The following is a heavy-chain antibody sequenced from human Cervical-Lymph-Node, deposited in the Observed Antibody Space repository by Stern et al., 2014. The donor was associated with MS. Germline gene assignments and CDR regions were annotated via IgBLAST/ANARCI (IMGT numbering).Heavy chain of an antibody. J-gene: IGHJ4*02. D-gene: IGHD4-11*01. CDR3: ARSSDYRSLFDY. V-gene: IGHV2-5*02. CDR1: GFSLSTNEVG. Sequence: QITLKESGPSLVKPTQTLTLTCTFSGFSLSTNEVGVGWIRQPPGKALDWLALIYGDGEKRYSPSLKSRLTITKDSSKDQVVLTMTNMDPVDTATYNCARSSDYRSLFDYWGQGALVTVSS. CDR2: IYGDGEK.